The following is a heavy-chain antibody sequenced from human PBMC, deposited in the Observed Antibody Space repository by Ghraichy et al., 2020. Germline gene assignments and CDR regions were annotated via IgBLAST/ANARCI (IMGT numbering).Heavy chain of an antibody. CDR2: INHSGST. CDR3: ARGTVQLWLPAFDI. CDR1: GGSFSGYY. J-gene: IGHJ3*02. Sequence: SETLSLTCAVYGGSFSGYYWSWIRQPPGKGLEWIGEINHSGSTNYNPSLKSRVTISVDTSKNQFSLKLSSVTAADTAVYYCARGTVQLWLPAFDIWGQGTMVTVSS. D-gene: IGHD5-18*01. V-gene: IGHV4-34*01.